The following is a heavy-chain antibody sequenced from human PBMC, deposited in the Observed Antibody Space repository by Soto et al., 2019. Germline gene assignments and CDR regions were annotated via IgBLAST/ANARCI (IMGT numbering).Heavy chain of an antibody. Sequence: PSETLSLTCTVSGGSISSSSYYWGWIRQPPGKGLEWIGSIYYSGSTYYNPSLKSRVTISVDTSKNQFSLKLSSVTAADTAVYYCARTDDSYFDYWGQGTLVTVSS. V-gene: IGHV4-39*01. CDR2: IYYSGST. J-gene: IGHJ4*02. CDR1: GGSISSSSYY. CDR3: ARTDDSYFDY. D-gene: IGHD4-4*01.